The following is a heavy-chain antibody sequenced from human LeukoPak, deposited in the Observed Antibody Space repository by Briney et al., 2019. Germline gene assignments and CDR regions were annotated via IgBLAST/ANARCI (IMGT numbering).Heavy chain of an antibody. D-gene: IGHD2-2*01. J-gene: IGHJ4*02. CDR1: GYTLTELS. V-gene: IGHV1-24*01. CDR3: ARDRRGSTSFFY. CDR2: FDPEDGET. Sequence: ASVKVSCKVSGYTLTELSMHWVRQAPGKGLEWMGGFDPEDGETIYAQKLQGRVTMTTDTSTSTAYMELRSLRSDDTAVYYCARDRRGSTSFFYWGQGTLVTVSS.